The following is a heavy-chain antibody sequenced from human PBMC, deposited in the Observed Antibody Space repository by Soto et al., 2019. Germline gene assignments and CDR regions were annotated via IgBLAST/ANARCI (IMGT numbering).Heavy chain of an antibody. D-gene: IGHD2-2*01. Sequence: PGGSLRLSCAASGFTFSSYSMNWVRQAPGKGLEWVSAISGSGGSTYYADSVKGRFTISRDNSKNTLYLQMNSLRAEDTAVYYCAKAIVVVPAARWPHFDYWGQGTLVTVSS. J-gene: IGHJ4*02. CDR1: GFTFSSYS. CDR2: ISGSGGST. V-gene: IGHV3-23*01. CDR3: AKAIVVVPAARWPHFDY.